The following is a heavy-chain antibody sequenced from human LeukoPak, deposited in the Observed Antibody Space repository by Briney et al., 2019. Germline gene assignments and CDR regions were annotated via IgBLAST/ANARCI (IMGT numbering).Heavy chain of an antibody. J-gene: IGHJ4*02. Sequence: GESLKISCKGSGYTFINYWIRWVRQMPGKGLEWMGIIYPGDSDTRYSPSFQGQVTISADKSISTAYLQWSSLKASDTAMYYCARRGYCSSTSCYASFAFDYWGQGTLATVSS. CDR2: IYPGDSDT. V-gene: IGHV5-51*01. D-gene: IGHD2-2*01. CDR1: GYTFINYW. CDR3: ARRGYCSSTSCYASFAFDY.